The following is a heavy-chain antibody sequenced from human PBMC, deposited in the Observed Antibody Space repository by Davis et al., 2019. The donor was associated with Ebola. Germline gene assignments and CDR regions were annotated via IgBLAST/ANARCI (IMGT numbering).Heavy chain of an antibody. V-gene: IGHV3-23*03. D-gene: IGHD3-3*01. Sequence: GGSLRLSCAASGFTFSSYAMSWVRQAPGKGLEWVSVIYSGGSTYYADSVKGRFTISRDNSKNTLYLQMNSLRAEDTAVYYCAKALSGYYDFWSSLGWFDPWGQGTLVTVSS. J-gene: IGHJ5*02. CDR1: GFTFSSYA. CDR3: AKALSGYYDFWSSLGWFDP. CDR2: IYSGGST.